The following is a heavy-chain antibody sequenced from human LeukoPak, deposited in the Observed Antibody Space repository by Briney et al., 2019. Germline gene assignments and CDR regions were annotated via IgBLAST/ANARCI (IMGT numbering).Heavy chain of an antibody. CDR3: ARTNTMVRGVIITGAFDI. CDR2: TYYRSKWYH. V-gene: IGHV6-1*01. D-gene: IGHD3-10*01. CDR1: GDSVSSNSAA. Sequence: SQTLSLTCAISGDSVSSNSAAWNWIKQSPSRGLEWLGRTYYRSKWYHDYAVSVKSRISINPDTSKNQFSLQLNSVTPEDTAVYYCARTNTMVRGVIITGAFDIWGQGTMVTVSS. J-gene: IGHJ3*02.